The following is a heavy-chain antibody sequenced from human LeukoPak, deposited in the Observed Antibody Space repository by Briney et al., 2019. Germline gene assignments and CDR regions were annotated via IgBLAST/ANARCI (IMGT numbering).Heavy chain of an antibody. CDR3: AKDRLGGRCSTD. V-gene: IGHV3-23*01. CDR2: ISGGDGST. Sequence: GRSLRLSCAASGFTFSSYAMTRVRQAPGKGLEWVSAISGGDGSTYYADSVKGRYTISRDNSKNTLYLQMNSLRAEDTAVYYCAKDRLGGRCSTDWGQGSLVTVSS. J-gene: IGHJ4*02. CDR1: GFTFSSYA. D-gene: IGHD2-15*01.